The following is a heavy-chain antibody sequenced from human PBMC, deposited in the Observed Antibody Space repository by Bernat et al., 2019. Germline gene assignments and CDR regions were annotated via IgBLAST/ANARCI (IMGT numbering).Heavy chain of an antibody. V-gene: IGHV4-4*02. CDR2: IYHTGTT. Sequence: QVQLQESGPGQVKPWGTLSLTCAISGGSISSSDWWTWVRQPPGKGLGWIGEIYHTGTTNYNPSLKSRVSISLDKSKNQFSLMLTCVTAADTAVYYCARSISTWGQGTLVTVSS. CDR3: ARSIST. D-gene: IGHD3-3*02. CDR1: GGSISSSDW. J-gene: IGHJ4*02.